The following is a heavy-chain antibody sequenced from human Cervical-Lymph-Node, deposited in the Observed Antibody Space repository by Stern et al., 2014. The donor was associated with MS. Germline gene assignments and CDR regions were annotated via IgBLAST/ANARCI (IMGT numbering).Heavy chain of an antibody. Sequence: QVQLGQSGAEVKKPGASVKVSCKASGYTFTDYYIHWVRQARGQGLEWMGWINPNSGAAMYAQQFQGWVTMTRDTSITTAYMELSRLRSDDTAVYYCARGIAVAGNYFDHWGQGTLVTVSS. J-gene: IGHJ4*02. V-gene: IGHV1-2*04. CDR1: GYTFTDYY. D-gene: IGHD6-19*01. CDR3: ARGIAVAGNYFDH. CDR2: INPNSGAA.